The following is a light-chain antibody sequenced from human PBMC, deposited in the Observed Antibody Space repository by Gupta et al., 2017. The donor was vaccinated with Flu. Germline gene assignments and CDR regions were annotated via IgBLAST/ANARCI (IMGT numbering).Light chain of an antibody. Sequence: SPGKTTSITCSGDEWGDKYGCGHQQKPDQDRLLVIYKGSKRTAGTRGRFSGSNSGTTATLTIRGTQARDEDDYYWQAGDSSIVVFGGGTKLTVL. V-gene: IGLV3-1*01. CDR2: KGS. J-gene: IGLJ2*01. CDR1: EWGDKY. CDR3: QAGDSSIVV.